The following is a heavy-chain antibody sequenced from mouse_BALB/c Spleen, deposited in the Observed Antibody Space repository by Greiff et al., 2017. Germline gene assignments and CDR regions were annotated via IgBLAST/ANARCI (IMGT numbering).Heavy chain of an antibody. J-gene: IGHJ4*01. Sequence: VQLQESGAELARPGASVKMSCKASGYTFTSYTMHWVKQRPGQGLEWIGYINPSSGYTNYNQKFKDKATLTADKSSSTAYMQLSSLTSEDSAVYYCARLYYYGSSYEYYYAMDYWGQGTSVTVSS. V-gene: IGHV1-4*01. CDR3: ARLYYYGSSYEYYYAMDY. D-gene: IGHD1-1*01. CDR1: GYTFTSYT. CDR2: INPSSGYT.